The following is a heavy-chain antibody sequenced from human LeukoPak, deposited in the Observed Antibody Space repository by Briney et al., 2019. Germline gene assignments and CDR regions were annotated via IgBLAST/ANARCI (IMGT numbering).Heavy chain of an antibody. CDR3: AKDWNPSPNWFGP. D-gene: IGHD1-1*01. CDR1: GFIFSTYA. CDR2: VSNSGVST. Sequence: PGGSLRLSCAASGFIFSTYAMNWVRQAPGKGLEWISGVSNSGVSTNYAASVKGRFTISRDNSKNMLYLQMYGLRAEDTAVYYCAKDWNPSPNWFGPWGQGTLVIVSS. J-gene: IGHJ5*02. V-gene: IGHV3-23*01.